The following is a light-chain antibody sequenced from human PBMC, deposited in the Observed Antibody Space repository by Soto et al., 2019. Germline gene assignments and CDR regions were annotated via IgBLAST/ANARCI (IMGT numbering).Light chain of an antibody. CDR2: AAS. CDR3: QQYKSYST. J-gene: IGKJ1*01. V-gene: IGKV1-39*01. Sequence: DIQMTQSPSSLSASVGDRVTITWRASQSIDSYLNWYQQKPGKAPKLLIYAASSLQSGVPSRFSGSGSGTEFTLTISSLQPDDFATYYRQQYKSYSTFGQGTKVDIK. CDR1: QSIDSY.